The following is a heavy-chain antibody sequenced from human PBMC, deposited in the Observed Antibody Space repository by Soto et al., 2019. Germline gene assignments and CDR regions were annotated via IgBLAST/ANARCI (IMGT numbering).Heavy chain of an antibody. V-gene: IGHV3-23*01. Sequence: HPGGSLRLSCAASGFTFSSYAMSWVRQAPGKGLEWVSAISGSGGSTYYADSVKGRFTISRDNSKNTLYLQMNSLRAEDTAVYYCAKIPIAAAGLYYYYGMDVWGQGTTVTVSS. CDR2: ISGSGGST. CDR3: AKIPIAAAGLYYYYGMDV. CDR1: GFTFSSYA. J-gene: IGHJ6*02. D-gene: IGHD6-13*01.